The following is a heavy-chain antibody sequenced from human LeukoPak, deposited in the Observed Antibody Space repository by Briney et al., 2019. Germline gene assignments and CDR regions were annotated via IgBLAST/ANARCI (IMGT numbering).Heavy chain of an antibody. CDR2: IKQDGSEK. CDR3: ARGMLTSVTTLDY. D-gene: IGHD4-17*01. CDR1: KFTFSRYW. J-gene: IGHJ4*02. V-gene: IGHV3-7*04. Sequence: GGSLRLSCAASKFTFSRYWMSWVRQAPGKGLEWVAIIKQDGSEKYYVDSVKGRFTISRDNAKNSLYLQMNSLRAEDTAVYYCARGMLTSVTTLDYWGQGTLVTVSS.